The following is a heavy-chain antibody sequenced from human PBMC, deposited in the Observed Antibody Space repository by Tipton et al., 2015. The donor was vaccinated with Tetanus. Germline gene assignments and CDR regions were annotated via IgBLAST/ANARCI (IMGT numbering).Heavy chain of an antibody. V-gene: IGHV3-15*07. CDR3: TTAGIAGAGRRVDY. J-gene: IGHJ4*02. CDR2: VKSKTDGGTT. D-gene: IGHD6-19*01. CDR1: GITFTNAW. Sequence: SLRLSCAASGITFTNAWMNWVRQAPGKGLEWVGRVKSKTDGGTTDYAAPVKGRFTISRDDSKNTLYLQMNGLKTGDTAVYFCTTAGIAGAGRRVDYWGRGTLVTVSS.